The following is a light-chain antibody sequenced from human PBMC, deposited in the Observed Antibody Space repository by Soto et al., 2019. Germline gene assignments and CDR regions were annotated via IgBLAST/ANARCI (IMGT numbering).Light chain of an antibody. V-gene: IGLV1-47*01. J-gene: IGLJ2*01. Sequence: QSVLTQPPSASGTPGQRVTISCSGSSSNIGSNYVYWYQQLPGTAPKLLILRNNKRPSGVPDRFSGSKSGTSGSLAISGLRSEDEADYYCAAWDDSLSAVVFGGGTKLTVL. CDR1: SSNIGSNY. CDR3: AAWDDSLSAVV. CDR2: RNN.